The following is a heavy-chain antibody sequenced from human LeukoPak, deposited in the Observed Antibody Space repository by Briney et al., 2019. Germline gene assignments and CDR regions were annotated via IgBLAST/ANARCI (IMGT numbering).Heavy chain of an antibody. CDR1: GFTFSSYA. CDR3: AKDSAEIPYYFDY. D-gene: IGHD2-2*02. Sequence: GGSLRLSCAASGFTFSSYAMSWVSQAPGKGLEWVSAISGSGGSTYYADSVKGRFTISRDNSKNTLYLQVNSLRAEDTAVYYRAKDSAEIPYYFDYWGQGTLVTVSS. V-gene: IGHV3-23*01. CDR2: ISGSGGST. J-gene: IGHJ4*02.